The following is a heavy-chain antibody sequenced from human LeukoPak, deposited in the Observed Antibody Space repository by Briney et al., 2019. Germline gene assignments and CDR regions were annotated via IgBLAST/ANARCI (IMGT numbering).Heavy chain of an antibody. J-gene: IGHJ4*02. V-gene: IGHV1-69*05. CDR1: GGTFSSYA. CDR3: ARGCGYSYGMGGY. D-gene: IGHD5-18*01. CDR2: IIPIFGTA. Sequence: ASVKVSCKASGGTFSSYAISWVRQAPGQGLEWMGGIIPIFGTANYAQKFQGRVTITTDESTSTAYMELSSLRAEDTAVYYCARGCGYSYGMGGYWGQGTLVTVSS.